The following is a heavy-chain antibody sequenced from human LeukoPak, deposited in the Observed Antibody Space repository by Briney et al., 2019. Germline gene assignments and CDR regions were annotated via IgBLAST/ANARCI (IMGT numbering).Heavy chain of an antibody. J-gene: IGHJ4*02. V-gene: IGHV3-21*01. CDR1: GFTFSSYS. Sequence: GGSLRLSCAASGFTFSSYSMNWVRQAPGKGLEWVSSISSSSSYIYYADSVKGRFTISRDNAKNSLYLQMNSLRAEDTAVYYCVRVSTGTSLLFDYWGQGTLVTVSS. CDR2: ISSSSSYI. CDR3: VRVSTGTSLLFDY. D-gene: IGHD1-7*01.